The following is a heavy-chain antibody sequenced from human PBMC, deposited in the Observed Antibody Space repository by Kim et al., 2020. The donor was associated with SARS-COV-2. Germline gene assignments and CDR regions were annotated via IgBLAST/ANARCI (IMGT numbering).Heavy chain of an antibody. J-gene: IGHJ6*01. CDR3: ARDSINMRGGGGLDV. Sequence: SETLSLTCAVYGGTFSGYYWAWIRQSPGKGLEWIGEINHSGSTHYNSSLKSRVTISADTSKNQFSLELRNVTAADTGLYVCARDSINMRGGGGLDV. D-gene: IGHD3-16*01. V-gene: IGHV4-34*01. CDR1: GGTFSGYY. CDR2: INHSGST.